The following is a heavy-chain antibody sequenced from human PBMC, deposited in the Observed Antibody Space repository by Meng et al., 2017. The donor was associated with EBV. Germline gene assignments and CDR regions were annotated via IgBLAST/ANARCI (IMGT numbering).Heavy chain of an antibody. Sequence: HRVRFWRECKMPGPYVKVSCKASDSPFTGDYMHWLRQALGRGLEWMGRINPNSGGTNYAQKFQGRVTMTRDTSISTAYMELSRLRSDDTAVYYCARVGIAVAGTGDYWGQGTLVTVSS. J-gene: IGHJ4*02. CDR3: ARVGIAVAGTGDY. V-gene: IGHV1-2*06. CDR2: INPNSGGT. D-gene: IGHD6-19*01. CDR1: DSPFTGDY.